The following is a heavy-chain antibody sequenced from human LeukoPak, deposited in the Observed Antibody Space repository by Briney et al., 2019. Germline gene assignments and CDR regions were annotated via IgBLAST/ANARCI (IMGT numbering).Heavy chain of an antibody. CDR2: IKQDGSEK. CDR3: ARASDHDSSGYYQYYYYGMDV. Sequence: GGSLRLSCAASGFTVSSYWMSLVRQAAGKGLEWVANIKQDGSEKYYVDSVKGRFTISRDNAKNSLYLQMNSLRAEGTAVYHCARASDHDSSGYYQYYYYGMDVWGQGTTVTVSS. CDR1: GFTVSSYW. J-gene: IGHJ6*02. V-gene: IGHV3-7*01. D-gene: IGHD3-22*01.